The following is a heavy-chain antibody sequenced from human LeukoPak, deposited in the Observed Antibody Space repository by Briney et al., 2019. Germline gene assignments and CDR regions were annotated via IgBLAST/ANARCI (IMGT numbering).Heavy chain of an antibody. Sequence: ASVKVSCKASGYTFTSYYMHWVRQAPGQRLEWMGIINTSGCSTNYAQKFQGRVTMTRHTSTSTVYMDLSSLSAKDTAVYYCERAYVIVVPRYYFDYWGQGTLVSVSS. D-gene: IGHD2-21*01. V-gene: IGHV1-46*01. CDR3: ERAYVIVVPRYYFDY. J-gene: IGHJ4*02. CDR2: INTSGCST. CDR1: GYTFTSYY.